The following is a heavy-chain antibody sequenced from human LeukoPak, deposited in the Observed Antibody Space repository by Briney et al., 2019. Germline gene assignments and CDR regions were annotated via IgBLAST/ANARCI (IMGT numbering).Heavy chain of an antibody. CDR1: GFTFSTYN. CDR2: ISSGSGII. V-gene: IGHV3-48*02. Sequence: GGSLRLSCAASGFTFSTYNMNWVRQAPGKGLEWVSFISSGSGIIYYADSVKGRFTVSRDNAKNSLYLQMNSLRDEDTAVYYCARSPAGIGDYWGQGTLVTVSS. CDR3: ARSPAGIGDY. D-gene: IGHD1-26*01. J-gene: IGHJ4*02.